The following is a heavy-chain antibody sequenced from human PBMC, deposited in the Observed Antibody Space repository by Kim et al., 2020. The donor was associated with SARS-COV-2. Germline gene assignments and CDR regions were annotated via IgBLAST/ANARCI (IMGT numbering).Heavy chain of an antibody. V-gene: IGHV3-30*18. CDR1: GFTFSSYG. CDR2: ISYDGSNK. D-gene: IGHD3-3*01. CDR3: AKDRPKLTIRFLEWLLAPDY. J-gene: IGHJ4*02. Sequence: GGSLRLSCAASGFTFSSYGMHWVRQAPGKGLEWVAVISYDGSNKYYADSVKGRFTISRDNSKNTLYLQMNSLRAEDTAVYYCAKDRPKLTIRFLEWLLAPDYWGQGTLVTVSS.